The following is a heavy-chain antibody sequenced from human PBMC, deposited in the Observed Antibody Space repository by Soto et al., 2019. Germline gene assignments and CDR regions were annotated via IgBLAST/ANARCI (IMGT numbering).Heavy chain of an antibody. CDR3: ARDYWEFLQPTEDGYHSYGMDV. Sequence: QVQLLQSGAEVKKPGSSVKVSCKSSRGSLSSYGLSWVRQAPGQGIEWMGRIIPVFGNTDYAENLQGRLNITADESGSNVYMELSNIKSDDTAIYVCARDYWEFLQPTEDGYHSYGMDVWGQGPTVTVSS. D-gene: IGHD3-10*01. CDR2: IIPVFGNT. V-gene: IGHV1-69*15. CDR1: RGSLSSYG. J-gene: IGHJ6*02.